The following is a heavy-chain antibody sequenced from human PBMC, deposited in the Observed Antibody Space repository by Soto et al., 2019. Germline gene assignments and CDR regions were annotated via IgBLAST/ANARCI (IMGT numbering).Heavy chain of an antibody. Sequence: PSETLALSSTVSGGTISSYYCSWSRQTPGKGREWSGYIYYSGTTNYSPSLKSRVTISVDTSKNQFSLKLSSVTAADTAVYYCARVATSSLGFGNHWFDPLGQGTLDTVSP. CDR2: IYYSGTT. V-gene: IGHV4-59*01. CDR3: ARVATSSLGFGNHWFDP. CDR1: GGTISSYY. D-gene: IGHD5-12*01. J-gene: IGHJ5*02.